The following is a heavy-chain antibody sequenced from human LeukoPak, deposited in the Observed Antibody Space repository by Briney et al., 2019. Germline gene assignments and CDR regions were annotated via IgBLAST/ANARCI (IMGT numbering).Heavy chain of an antibody. CDR3: ARSTIYSSSSALGY. CDR1: GYTFTSYD. V-gene: IGHV1-2*02. Sequence: GASVKVSCKASGYTFTSYDINWVRQAPGQGLEWMGWINPNSGGTNYAQKFQGRVTMTRDTSISTAYMELSRLRSDDTAVYYCARSTIYSSSSALGYWGQGTLVTVSS. CDR2: INPNSGGT. J-gene: IGHJ4*02. D-gene: IGHD6-6*01.